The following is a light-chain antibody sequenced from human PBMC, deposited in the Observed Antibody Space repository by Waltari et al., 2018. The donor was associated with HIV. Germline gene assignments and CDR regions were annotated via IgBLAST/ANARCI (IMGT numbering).Light chain of an antibody. CDR2: KNM. CDR3: AAWDDSLSGWA. CDR1: SSNIGTKY. J-gene: IGLJ3*02. V-gene: IGLV1-47*01. Sequence: QSVLTQPPPASGTPGQRVTISCFGSSSNIGTKYVVWNQQLPGTAPKLLIYKNMQRPSGFTDRFSGSKSGTSASLPISWLRSEYEAEYYWAAWDDSLSGWAFGGGTKLTVL.